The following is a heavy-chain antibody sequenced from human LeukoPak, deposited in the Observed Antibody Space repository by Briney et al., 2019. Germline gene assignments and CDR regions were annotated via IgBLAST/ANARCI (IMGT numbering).Heavy chain of an antibody. CDR2: MNPNSGNT. CDR1: GYTFTSYD. D-gene: IGHD5/OR15-5a*01. J-gene: IGHJ4*02. Sequence: EASVKVSCKASGYTFTSYDINWVRQATGQGLEWMGWMNPNSGNTGYAQKFQGRVTMTRNTSISTAYMELSSLRSEDTAVYYCAISTAFYDVYDYWGQGTLVTASS. V-gene: IGHV1-8*01. CDR3: AISTAFYDVYDY.